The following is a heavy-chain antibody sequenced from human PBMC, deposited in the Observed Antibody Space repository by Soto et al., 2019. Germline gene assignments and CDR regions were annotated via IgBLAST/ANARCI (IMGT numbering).Heavy chain of an antibody. CDR1: GYNFTKYW. Sequence: GXSLKISCKGSGYNFTKYWIGWVRQMPGKGPEWMGIIYPGDSDTRYSPSFQGQVIISADKSISTAYLQWSSLKASDTAMYYCARHVIAVAGSLGYWGQGTLV. J-gene: IGHJ4*02. CDR2: IYPGDSDT. V-gene: IGHV5-51*01. D-gene: IGHD6-19*01. CDR3: ARHVIAVAGSLGY.